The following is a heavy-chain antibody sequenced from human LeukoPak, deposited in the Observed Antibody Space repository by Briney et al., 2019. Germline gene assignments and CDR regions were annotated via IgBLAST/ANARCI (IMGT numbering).Heavy chain of an antibody. CDR3: ARGGTYGSGRNQHTTLDY. D-gene: IGHD3-10*01. CDR2: IYTRGST. J-gene: IGHJ4*02. V-gene: IGHV4-4*07. Sequence: PSETLSLTCTVSGGSISNDYWSWIRQAAGKELEWIGRIYTRGSTNYNPSPKSRVTISLDKSKKQFSLNLNSVTAADTGVYYCARGGTYGSGRNQHTTLDYWGQGTLVTVSS. CDR1: GGSISNDY.